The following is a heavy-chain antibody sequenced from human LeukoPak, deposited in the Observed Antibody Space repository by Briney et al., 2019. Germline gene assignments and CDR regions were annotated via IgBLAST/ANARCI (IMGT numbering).Heavy chain of an antibody. Sequence: GGSLRLSCVASGFTFSNYWMHWVRQPPGKGLVWVSRIYVDGRTTNYADSVKGRFTISRDNAENSLYLQMNSLRADDTAVYYCARKTGTTGEAFDYWGQGTLVTVSS. D-gene: IGHD1-1*01. J-gene: IGHJ4*02. CDR3: ARKTGTTGEAFDY. CDR1: GFTFSNYW. V-gene: IGHV3-74*01. CDR2: IYVDGRTT.